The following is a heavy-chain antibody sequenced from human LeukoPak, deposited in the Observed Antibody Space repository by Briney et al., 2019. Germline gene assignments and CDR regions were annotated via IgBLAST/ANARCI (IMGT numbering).Heavy chain of an antibody. CDR3: ARARKYYYGSGSYRPYYYGMDV. Sequence: ASETLSLTCAVYGGSFSGYYWSWIRQPPGKGLEWIGEINHSGSTNYNPSLKSRVTISVDTSKNQFSLKLSSVTAADTAVYYCARARKYYYGSGSYRPYYYGMDVSGQGTTVTVSS. V-gene: IGHV4-34*01. CDR1: GGSFSGYY. D-gene: IGHD3-10*01. J-gene: IGHJ6*02. CDR2: INHSGST.